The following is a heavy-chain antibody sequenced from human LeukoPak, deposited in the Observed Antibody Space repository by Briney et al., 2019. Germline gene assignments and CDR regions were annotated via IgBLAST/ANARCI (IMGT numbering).Heavy chain of an antibody. V-gene: IGHV4-59*01. CDR1: GGSISSYY. Sequence: SETLSLTCTVSGGSISSYYWSWIRQPPGKGLEWIGYIYYSGSTNYSPSLKSRVTISVDTSKNQFSLKLSSVTAADTAVYYCARTHYDFWSGYGYGMDVWGQGTTVTVSS. D-gene: IGHD3-3*01. CDR2: IYYSGST. CDR3: ARTHYDFWSGYGYGMDV. J-gene: IGHJ6*02.